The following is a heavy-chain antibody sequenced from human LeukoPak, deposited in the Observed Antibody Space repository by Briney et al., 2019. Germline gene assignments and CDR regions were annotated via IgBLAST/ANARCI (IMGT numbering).Heavy chain of an antibody. CDR3: ARARDTWYYYGSGSYYPYFDY. D-gene: IGHD3-10*01. CDR1: GYTFTSNY. J-gene: IGHJ4*02. V-gene: IGHV1-18*04. Sequence: ASVKVSCKASGYTFTSNYIHWVRQAPGQGLEWMGWISAYNGNTNYAQKLQGRVTMTTDTSTSTAYMELRSLRSDDTAVYYCARARDTWYYYGSGSYYPYFDYWGQGTLVTVSS. CDR2: ISAYNGNT.